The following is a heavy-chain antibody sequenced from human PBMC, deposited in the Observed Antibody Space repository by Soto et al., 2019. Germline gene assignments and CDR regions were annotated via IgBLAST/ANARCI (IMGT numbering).Heavy chain of an antibody. CDR2: ISSSSSPI. D-gene: IGHD5-18*01. CDR1: GFPFSTYS. J-gene: IGHJ4*02. Sequence: EVQLVESGGGLVQPGGSLRLSCAASGFPFSTYSMNWVRQAPGKGLEWVSYISSSSSPIYYADSVKGRFTISRDNAKNSVYLQMNSLRDEDTAVYYCARRGYTYGPFFDYWGQGTLVTVSS. CDR3: ARRGYTYGPFFDY. V-gene: IGHV3-48*02.